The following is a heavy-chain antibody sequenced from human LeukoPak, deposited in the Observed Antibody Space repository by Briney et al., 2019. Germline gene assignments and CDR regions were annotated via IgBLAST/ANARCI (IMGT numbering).Heavy chain of an antibody. CDR3: ARGPSDIFTACYKWTPDY. V-gene: IGHV3-21*06. CDR1: GFTFDDYS. D-gene: IGHD3-9*01. J-gene: IGHJ4*02. CDR2: ITSGGTYT. Sequence: GGSLTLSCTASGFTFDDYSMNWVRQAPGKGLEWVASITSGGTYTYYADSVNGRFTTSRDNAKNSLSLQMRRLRAEDTAVYYCARGPSDIFTACYKWTPDYWGQGILVTVSS.